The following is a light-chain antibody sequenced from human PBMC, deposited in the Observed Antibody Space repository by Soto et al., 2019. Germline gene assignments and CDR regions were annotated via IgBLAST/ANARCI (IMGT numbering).Light chain of an antibody. V-gene: IGLV1-44*01. CDR3: AAWDDSLNGYV. J-gene: IGLJ1*01. CDR2: SNN. Sequence: QSVLTQPPSASGTPGQRVTISCSGSSSNIGSNTVNWYQQLPGTAPKLLLYSNNQRPSGVPDRFSGSKSGTSASLAISGLQSEDEADYYCAAWDDSLNGYVFGTGTSSPS. CDR1: SSNIGSNT.